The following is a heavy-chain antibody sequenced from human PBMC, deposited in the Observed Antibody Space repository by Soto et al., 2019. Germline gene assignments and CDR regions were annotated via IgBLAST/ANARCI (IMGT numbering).Heavy chain of an antibody. D-gene: IGHD2-15*01. CDR1: GFTFSSYW. Sequence: GSLRLSCAASGFTFSSYWMHWVRQAPGKGLVWVSRINSDGSSTSYADSVKGRFTISRDNAKNTLYLQMNSLRAEDTAVYYCAREKPTTQGAFDIWGQGTMVTV. J-gene: IGHJ3*02. CDR3: AREKPTTQGAFDI. CDR2: INSDGSST. V-gene: IGHV3-74*01.